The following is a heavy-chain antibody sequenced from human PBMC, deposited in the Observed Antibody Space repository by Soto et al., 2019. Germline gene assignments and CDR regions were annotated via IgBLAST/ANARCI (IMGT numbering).Heavy chain of an antibody. V-gene: IGHV3-53*02. D-gene: IGHD2-21*01. J-gene: IGHJ3*02. CDR1: GFTVSSNY. CDR2: IYSGGST. Sequence: EVQLGETGGGLIQPGGSLRLSCAASGFTVSSNYMSWVRQAPGKGLEWVSVIYSGGSTYYADSVKGRFTISRDNSKNTLYLQMNSLRAEDTAVYYCASCRRDCGGYQKGVGVFDIWGQGTMVTVSS. CDR3: ASCRRDCGGYQKGVGVFDI.